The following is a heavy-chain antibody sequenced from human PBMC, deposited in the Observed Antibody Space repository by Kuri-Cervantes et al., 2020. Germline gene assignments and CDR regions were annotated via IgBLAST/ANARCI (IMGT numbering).Heavy chain of an antibody. J-gene: IGHJ6*02. Sequence: LSLTCAASGFTLDDYGMSWVRQAPGKGLEWVSYISSSSSTKYYADSVKGRFTITRDNAKNSLYLQMNSLRDEDTAVYYCASLLPLLLWFGRYYYGMDVWGQGTTVTVSS. CDR3: ASLLPLLLWFGRYYYGMDV. D-gene: IGHD3-10*01. V-gene: IGHV3-48*02. CDR1: GFTLDDYG. CDR2: ISSSSSTK.